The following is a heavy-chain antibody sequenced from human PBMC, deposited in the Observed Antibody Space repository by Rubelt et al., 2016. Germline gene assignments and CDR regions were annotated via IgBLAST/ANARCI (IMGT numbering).Heavy chain of an antibody. CDR1: GFTFGNYH. J-gene: IGHJ4*02. D-gene: IGHD1-1*01. CDR3: GNDSSTTVAADDF. CDR2: INGHGDRT. Sequence: EVHLSESGGGLEQPGGSLRLSCAASGFTFGNYHLTWVRQAPGKGLEWVSSINGHGDRTYYADSVRGRFTISRDNSKSTLYLQMNNLRAEVTAVYYCGNDSSTTVAADDFWGQGTLVTVSS. V-gene: IGHV3-23*01.